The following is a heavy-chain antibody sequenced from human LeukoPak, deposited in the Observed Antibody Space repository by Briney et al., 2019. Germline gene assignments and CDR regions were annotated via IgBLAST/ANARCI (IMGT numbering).Heavy chain of an antibody. CDR2: IYSGGST. V-gene: IGHV3-66*01. CDR1: GFTVSSNY. Sequence: GGSLRLSCAASGFTVSSNYMSWVRQAPGKGVEWVSVIYSGGSTYYADSVKGRFTISRDNSKNTLYLQMNSLRAEDTAVYYCARDRSVAAAGAFDIWGQGTMVTVSS. J-gene: IGHJ3*02. D-gene: IGHD6-13*01. CDR3: ARDRSVAAAGAFDI.